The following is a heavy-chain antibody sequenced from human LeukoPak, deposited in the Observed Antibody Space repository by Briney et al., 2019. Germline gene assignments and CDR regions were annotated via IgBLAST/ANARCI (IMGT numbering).Heavy chain of an antibody. Sequence: SETLSLTCTVSGGSISSYYWSWIRQPPGKGLEWIGYIYYSGSTNYNPSLKSRVTISVDTSKNQFSLKLSSVTAADTAVYYCAKVEYSSGPLDYWGQGTLVTVSS. V-gene: IGHV4-59*01. J-gene: IGHJ4*02. CDR3: AKVEYSSGPLDY. CDR1: GGSISSYY. CDR2: IYYSGST. D-gene: IGHD6-19*01.